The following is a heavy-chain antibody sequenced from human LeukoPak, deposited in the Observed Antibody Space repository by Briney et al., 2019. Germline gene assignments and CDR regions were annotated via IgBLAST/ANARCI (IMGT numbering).Heavy chain of an antibody. J-gene: IGHJ4*02. CDR3: TGPGPLACYFDY. V-gene: IGHV3-15*01. CDR2: IKSKTDGGTT. Sequence: KPGGSLRLSCAASGFTFSNAWMSWVRQAPGKGQEWVGRIKSKTDGGTTDYAAPVKGRFTISRDDSKYTLYLQMNSLKTEDTAVYYCTGPGPLACYFDYWGQGILVTVSS. CDR1: GFTFSNAW.